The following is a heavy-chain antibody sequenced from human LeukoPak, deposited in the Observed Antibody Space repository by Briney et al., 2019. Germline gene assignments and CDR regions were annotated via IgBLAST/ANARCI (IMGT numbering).Heavy chain of an antibody. D-gene: IGHD3-10*01. J-gene: IGHJ5*02. CDR3: ARDHQAVVRGVSGRRWFDP. V-gene: IGHV4-34*01. CDR1: GGSFSGYY. Sequence: SETLSLTCAVYGGSFSGYYWSWIRQPPGKGLEWIGEINHSGSTNYNPSLKSRVTISVDTSKNQFSLKLSSVTAADTAVYYCARDHQAVVRGVSGRRWFDPWGQGTLVTVSS. CDR2: INHSGST.